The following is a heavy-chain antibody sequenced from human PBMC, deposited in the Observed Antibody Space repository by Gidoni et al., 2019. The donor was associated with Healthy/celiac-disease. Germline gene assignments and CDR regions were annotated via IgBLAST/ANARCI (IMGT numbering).Heavy chain of an antibody. D-gene: IGHD3-22*01. CDR1: GFAFSSYA. J-gene: IGHJ3*02. Sequence: EVQLLESGGGLVQPGGSLRLSCAASGFAFSSYAMSWVRQAPGKGLEWVSAISGSGGSTYYADSVKGRFTISRDNSKNTLYLQMNSLRAEDTAVYYCAKEGGVYYYDSHYAFDIWGQGTMVTVSS. CDR3: AKEGGVYYYDSHYAFDI. CDR2: ISGSGGST. V-gene: IGHV3-23*01.